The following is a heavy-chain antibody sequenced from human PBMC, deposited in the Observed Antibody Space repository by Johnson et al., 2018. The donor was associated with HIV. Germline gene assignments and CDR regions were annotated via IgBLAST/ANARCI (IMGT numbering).Heavy chain of an antibody. D-gene: IGHD3-16*01. CDR1: GFTFSSYD. V-gene: IGHV3-13*01. Sequence: VQLVESGGGLVQPGGSLRLSCAASGFTFSSYDMHWVRQSTGKGLEWVSAIGTAGDTSYPASVKGRFTISRENAKNSLSLQMNSLRAGDTAVYYCAREKLGAWGDVFDIWGQGTMVTVSS. J-gene: IGHJ3*02. CDR2: IGTAGDT. CDR3: AREKLGAWGDVFDI.